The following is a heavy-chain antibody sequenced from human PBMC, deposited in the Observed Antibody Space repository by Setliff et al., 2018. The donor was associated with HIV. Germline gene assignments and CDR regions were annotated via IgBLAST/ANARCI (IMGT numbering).Heavy chain of an antibody. Sequence: PSETLSLTCTVSGGSISSHYWSWIRQPPGKGLEWIGEINHSGSTNYNPSLKSRVTISVDTSKNQFSLKLSSVTAADTAVYYCARAVQGGFYDSSGYLWGQGTLVTVSS. V-gene: IGHV4-34*01. D-gene: IGHD3-22*01. CDR2: INHSGST. CDR1: GGSISSHY. CDR3: ARAVQGGFYDSSGYL. J-gene: IGHJ4*02.